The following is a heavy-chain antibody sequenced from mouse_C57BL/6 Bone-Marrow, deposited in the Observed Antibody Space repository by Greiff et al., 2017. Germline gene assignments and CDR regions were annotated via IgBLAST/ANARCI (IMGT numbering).Heavy chain of an antibody. J-gene: IGHJ3*01. CDR2: IRLKSDNYAT. CDR1: GFTFSNYW. Sequence: EVKVEESGGGLVQPGGSMKLSCVASGFTFSNYWMNWVRQSPEKGLEWVAQIRLKSDNYATHYAESVKGRFTISRDDSKSSVYLQMNNLRADDTGIYYCTDYYYGSSLFAYWGQGTLVTVSA. D-gene: IGHD1-1*01. CDR3: TDYYYGSSLFAY. V-gene: IGHV6-3*01.